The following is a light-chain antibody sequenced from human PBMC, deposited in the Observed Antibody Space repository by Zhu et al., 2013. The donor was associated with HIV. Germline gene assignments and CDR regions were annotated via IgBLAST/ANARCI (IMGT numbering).Light chain of an antibody. CDR1: QSVSSN. V-gene: IGKV3-15*01. J-gene: IGKJ1*01. Sequence: EIVMTQSPATLSVSPGERVTLSCRASQSVSSNLAWYQQKPGQAPRLLIYGASTRATGIPDRFSGGGSGTVFTLTITGLEPEDFAVYYCQQYVDSAWTFGQGTKVEIK. CDR3: QQYVDSAWT. CDR2: GAS.